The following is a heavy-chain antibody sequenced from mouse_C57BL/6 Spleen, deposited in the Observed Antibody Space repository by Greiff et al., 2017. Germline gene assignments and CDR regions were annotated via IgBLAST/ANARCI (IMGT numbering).Heavy chain of an antibody. Sequence: VQLQQSGAELVKPGASVKLSCKASGYTFTEYTIHWVKQRSGQGLEWIGWFYPGSGSIKYNEKFKDKATLTVDKSSSTAYMQLSSLTSEDSAVYYCARQPYYYGSSSFDYWGQGTTLTVSS. CDR3: ARQPYYYGSSSFDY. V-gene: IGHV1-62-2*01. CDR2: FYPGSGSI. D-gene: IGHD1-1*01. J-gene: IGHJ2*01. CDR1: GYTFTEYT.